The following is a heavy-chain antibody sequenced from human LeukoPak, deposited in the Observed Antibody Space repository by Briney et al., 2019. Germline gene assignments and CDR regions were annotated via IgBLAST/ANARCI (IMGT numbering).Heavy chain of an antibody. CDR1: GFTFVTYG. D-gene: IGHD6-19*01. J-gene: IGHJ4*02. V-gene: IGHV3-23*01. CDR3: AKEVRRSGWHFDY. CDR2: ISGSGTYI. Sequence: PGGSLRLSCAASGFTFVTYGVIWVRQAPGKGLEWVSAISGSGTYIYYAESVKGRFTISRDNSKNMVHLQMDSLRAEDTAVYYCAKEVRRSGWHFDYWGQGTLVTVSS.